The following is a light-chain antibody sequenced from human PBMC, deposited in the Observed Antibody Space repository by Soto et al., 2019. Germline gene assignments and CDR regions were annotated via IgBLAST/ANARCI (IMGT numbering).Light chain of an antibody. V-gene: IGKV3-15*01. CDR1: QSVSSN. Sequence: EVVMTQSPATLSVSPGERATLSCRASQSVSSNLAWYQLRPGQAPRLLICGASTRATGIPARFSGSGSGTEFTLTISSLQSEDFALYYCQQYNKWPLFTFGPGTRVDIK. CDR3: QQYNKWPLFT. CDR2: GAS. J-gene: IGKJ3*01.